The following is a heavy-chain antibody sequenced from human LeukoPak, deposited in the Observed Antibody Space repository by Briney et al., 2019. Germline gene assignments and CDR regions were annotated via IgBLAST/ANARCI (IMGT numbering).Heavy chain of an antibody. D-gene: IGHD3-3*01. CDR1: GFTFSSYG. V-gene: IGHV3-33*06. Sequence: GRSLRLSCAASGFTFSSYGMHWVRQAPGKGLEWVAVIWYDGSKKYYADSVKGRFTISRDNSKNTLYLQMNNLRAEDTAVYYCAKIYYDFWSGYHYCMDVWGKGTTVTVSS. J-gene: IGHJ6*03. CDR3: AKIYYDFWSGYHYCMDV. CDR2: IWYDGSKK.